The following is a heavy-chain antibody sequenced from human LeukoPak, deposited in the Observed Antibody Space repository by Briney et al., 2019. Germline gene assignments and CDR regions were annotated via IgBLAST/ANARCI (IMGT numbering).Heavy chain of an antibody. D-gene: IGHD6-19*01. CDR3: ARHGSRGWYMTERNGSFDY. V-gene: IGHV4-39*01. Sequence: PSETLSLTCIVSGGSISSSSYYWGWIRQPPGKGLEWIGSIYYSGSTNYNPSLKSRVTISVDTSKNQFSLKLSSVTAADTAVYYCARHGSRGWYMTERNGSFDYWGQGTLVTVSS. J-gene: IGHJ4*02. CDR2: IYYSGST. CDR1: GGSISSSSYY.